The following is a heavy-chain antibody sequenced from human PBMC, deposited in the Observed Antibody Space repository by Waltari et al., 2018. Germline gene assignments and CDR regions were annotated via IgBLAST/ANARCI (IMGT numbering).Heavy chain of an antibody. Sequence: QLVESGGGLVQPGGSLRLYCATPGFGFRSIWMGWVRQAPGKGPQWVANIRNDGGEIHYADAVKGRFTISRDNAKDSLYLQMDSLRGDDTAVYHCALGWSLERWGRGTLVTVSS. D-gene: IGHD3-3*01. V-gene: IGHV3-7*01. CDR2: IRNDGGEI. CDR1: GFGFRSIW. CDR3: ALGWSLER. J-gene: IGHJ4*02.